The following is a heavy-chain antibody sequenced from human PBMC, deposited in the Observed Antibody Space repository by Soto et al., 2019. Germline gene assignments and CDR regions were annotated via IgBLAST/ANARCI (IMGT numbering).Heavy chain of an antibody. Sequence: EVQLVESGGGLIQPGGSLRLSCAVSGFTVSNNYMSWVRQAPGKGLEGVSVIYSGGYTAYGDSVKGRFTISRDNSKNTIICKMNARKADDPGGLYGPRPPGGGGYWGQGTLVTVSS. CDR2: IYSGGYT. V-gene: IGHV3-53*01. J-gene: IGHJ4*02. D-gene: IGHD2-8*01. CDR3: PRPPGGGGY. CDR1: GFTVSNNY.